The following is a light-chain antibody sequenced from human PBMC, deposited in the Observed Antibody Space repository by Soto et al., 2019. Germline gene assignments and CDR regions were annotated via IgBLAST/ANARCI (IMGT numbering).Light chain of an antibody. CDR2: DTS. Sequence: IVMTQSPATLSMSPGERVTLSCRASQSVSGNLAWYQQKLGQAPRLLIYDTSTRATGIPARFSGSGSGTKFTLTISRLKSKYFAFYYCQQNHNCPPFGKGTQREIK. CDR1: QSVSGN. CDR3: QQNHNCPP. J-gene: IGKJ5*01. V-gene: IGKV3-15*01.